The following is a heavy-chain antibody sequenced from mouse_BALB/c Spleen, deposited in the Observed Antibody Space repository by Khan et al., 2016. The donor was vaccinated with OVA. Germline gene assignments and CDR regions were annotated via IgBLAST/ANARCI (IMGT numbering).Heavy chain of an antibody. CDR3: ARQPYYHYNIMDY. D-gene: IGHD2-10*01. V-gene: IGHV2-6-1*01. CDR1: GFSLTNYG. CDR2: IWNDGST. Sequence: QVQLKESGPGLVAPSQSLSITCTISGFSLTNYGVHWVRQPPGKGLEWLVVIWNDGSTTYNSSLKSRLTVSKDNSKSQVFLKMNRLQTDDTAMYCCARQPYYHYNIMDYWGQGTSVTVSS. J-gene: IGHJ4*01.